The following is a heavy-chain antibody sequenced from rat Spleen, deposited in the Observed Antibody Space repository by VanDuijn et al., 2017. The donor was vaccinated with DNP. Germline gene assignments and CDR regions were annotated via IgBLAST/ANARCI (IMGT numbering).Heavy chain of an antibody. J-gene: IGHJ2*01. CDR1: GNAFITNY. D-gene: IGHD2-7*01. Sequence: QVQLQQSGAELAKPGSSVKISCKASGNAFITNYFGWIKQTTGQGLDYIGYIHTGSGGTAYNEKFKGKATLTVDKSSSTAFMQLTSLTPDDSAVYYCARWREDIGAFDHWGQGVMVTVSS. CDR2: IHTGSGGT. CDR3: ARWREDIGAFDH. V-gene: IGHV1-43*01.